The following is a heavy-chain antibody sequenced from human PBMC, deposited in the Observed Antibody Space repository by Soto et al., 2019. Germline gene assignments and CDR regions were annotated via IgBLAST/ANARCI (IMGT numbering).Heavy chain of an antibody. CDR3: AREGYSYGVDY. D-gene: IGHD5-18*01. CDR2: INHSGST. Sequence: SETLSLTCTVSGGSISSYYWSWIRQPPGKGLEWIGEINHSGSTNYNPSLKSRVTISVDTSKNQFSLKLSSVTAADTAVYYCAREGYSYGVDYWGQGTLVTVSS. V-gene: IGHV4-59*01. J-gene: IGHJ4*02. CDR1: GGSISSYY.